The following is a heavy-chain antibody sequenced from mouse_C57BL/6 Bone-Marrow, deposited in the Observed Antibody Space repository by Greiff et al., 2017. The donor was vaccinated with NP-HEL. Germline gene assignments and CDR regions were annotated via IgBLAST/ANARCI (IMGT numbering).Heavy chain of an antibody. D-gene: IGHD2-4*01. Sequence: EVHLVESGPGLVKPSQSLSLTCSVTGYSITSGYYWNWIRQFPGNKLEWMGYISYDGSNNYNPSLKNRISITRDTSKNQFFLKLNSVTTEDTATYYCAREMDDYDGLDYWGQGTTLTVSS. V-gene: IGHV3-6*01. CDR1: GYSITSGYY. CDR2: ISYDGSN. J-gene: IGHJ2*01. CDR3: AREMDDYDGLDY.